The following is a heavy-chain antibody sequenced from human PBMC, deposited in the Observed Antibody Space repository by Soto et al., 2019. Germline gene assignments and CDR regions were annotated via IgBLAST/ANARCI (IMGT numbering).Heavy chain of an antibody. D-gene: IGHD3-3*01. J-gene: IGHJ4*02. CDR2: IYPGDSDT. Sequence: GESLKISCQGSGYNFRHYYIAWVRQMPGRGLEWVGLIYPGDSDTRYNPSGQGQVTISVDRSTDTAYLQWNRLKASDSGTYYSAKQRNVTTVLGHMSFDSWGQGTLVTVSS. CDR3: AKQRNVTTVLGHMSFDS. V-gene: IGHV5-51*01. CDR1: GYNFRHYY.